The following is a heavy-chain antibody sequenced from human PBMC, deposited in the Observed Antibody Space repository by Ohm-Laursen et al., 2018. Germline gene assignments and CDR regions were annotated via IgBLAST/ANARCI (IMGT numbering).Heavy chain of an antibody. CDR3: AKDMGVVPYYYYGMDV. V-gene: IGHV3-9*01. D-gene: IGHD2-15*01. CDR1: GFTFDDYA. CDR2: ISWNSGSI. J-gene: IGHJ6*02. Sequence: SLRLSCAASGFTFDDYAMHWVRQAPGKGLEWVSGISWNSGSIGYADSVKGRFTISRDNAKNSLYLQMNSLRAEDTALYYRAKDMGVVPYYYYGMDVWGQGTTVTVSS.